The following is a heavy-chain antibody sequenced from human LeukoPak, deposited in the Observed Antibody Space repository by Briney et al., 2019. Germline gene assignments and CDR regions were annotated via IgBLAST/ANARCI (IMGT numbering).Heavy chain of an antibody. V-gene: IGHV4-34*01. CDR3: ARRMVRGPPFDY. D-gene: IGHD3-10*01. J-gene: IGHJ4*02. CDR2: INHSGST. Sequence: PSETLSLTCAVYGGSFSGYYWSWIRQPPGKGLEWIGEINHSGSTNYNPSLKSRVTISVDTSKKQLSLKLSSVTAADTAVYYCARRMVRGPPFDYWGQGTLVTVSS. CDR1: GGSFSGYY.